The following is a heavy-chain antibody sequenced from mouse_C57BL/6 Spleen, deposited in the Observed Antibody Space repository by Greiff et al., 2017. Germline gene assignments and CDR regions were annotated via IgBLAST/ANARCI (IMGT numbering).Heavy chain of an antibody. CDR2: IWRGGST. CDR3: AKMGDSQVRYFDV. D-gene: IGHD2-14*01. CDR1: GFSLTSYG. J-gene: IGHJ1*03. V-gene: IGHV2-5*01. Sequence: VQVVESGPGLVQPSQSLSITCTVSGFSLTSYGVHWVRQSPGKGLEWLGVIWRGGSTDYNAAFMSRLSITKDNSKSQVFFKMNSLQADDTAIYYCAKMGDSQVRYFDVWGTGTTVTVSS.